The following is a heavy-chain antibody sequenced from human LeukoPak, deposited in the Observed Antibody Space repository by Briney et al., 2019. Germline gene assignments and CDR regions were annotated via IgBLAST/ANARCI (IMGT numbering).Heavy chain of an antibody. V-gene: IGHV3-23*01. CDR3: ASSDDYGGNRFDY. CDR2: ISGSGGST. D-gene: IGHD4-23*01. Sequence: GGSLRLSCAASGFTFSNYDMSWVRQAPGKGLEWVSGISGSGGSTYHADSVKGRFTISRDNSKNTLYLQMNSLRDDDTAVYYCASSDDYGGNRFDYWGQGTLVTVSS. CDR1: GFTFSNYD. J-gene: IGHJ4*02.